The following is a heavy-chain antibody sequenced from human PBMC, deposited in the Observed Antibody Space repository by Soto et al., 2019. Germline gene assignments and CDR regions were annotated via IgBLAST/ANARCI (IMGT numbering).Heavy chain of an antibody. CDR3: ARFPPCCSGGSCGAY. D-gene: IGHD2-15*01. J-gene: IGHJ4*02. V-gene: IGHV4-30-2*01. CDR1: GGSISSGGYS. Sequence: QLQLQESGSGLVKPSQTLSLTCAVSGGSISSGGYSWSWIRQPPGKGLEWIGYIYQNGNTYYNPSLRSRVTISVDRSKNQFALMLRSVTAADTAVYYCARFPPCCSGGSCGAYWSQGTLVTVSS. CDR2: IYQNGNT.